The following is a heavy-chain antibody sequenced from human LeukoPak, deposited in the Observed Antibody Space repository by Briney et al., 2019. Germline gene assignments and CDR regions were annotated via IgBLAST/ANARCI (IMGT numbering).Heavy chain of an antibody. CDR2: IYDSGST. J-gene: IGHJ2*01. CDR1: GGSISSGGYY. Sequence: PSQTLSLTCTVSGGSISSGGYYWSWIRQHPGKGLEWIGYIYDSGSTYYNPSLKSRVTISVDTSKNQFSLKLSSVTAADPAVYYCARDTDRAYCGGHCSYWYFDLWGRGTLVTVSS. V-gene: IGHV4-31*03. D-gene: IGHD2-21*02. CDR3: ARDTDRAYCGGHCSYWYFDL.